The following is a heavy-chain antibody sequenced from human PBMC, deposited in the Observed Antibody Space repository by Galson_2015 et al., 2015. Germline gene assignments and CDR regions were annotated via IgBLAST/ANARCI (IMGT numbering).Heavy chain of an antibody. Sequence: SLRLSCAASGFTFSSYSMNWVRQAPGKGLEWVSSISSSSSYIYYADSVKGRFTISRDNAKNSLYLQMNSLRAEDTAVYYCARVNSFSGGSCQGSVREDYMDVWGKGTTVTVSS. D-gene: IGHD2-15*01. CDR2: ISSSSSYI. CDR3: ARVNSFSGGSCQGSVREDYMDV. J-gene: IGHJ6*03. CDR1: GFTFSSYS. V-gene: IGHV3-21*01.